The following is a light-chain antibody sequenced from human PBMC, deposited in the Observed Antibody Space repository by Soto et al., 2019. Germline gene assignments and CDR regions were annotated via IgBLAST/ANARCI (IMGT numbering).Light chain of an antibody. CDR1: QSISSW. V-gene: IGKV1-5*03. CDR2: KAS. CDR3: QQYNSYWT. Sequence: DIQMTQSPSTLSASVGDRVTITCRASQSISSWLAWYQQKPGKAPKLLIYKASSLESGVPSRFSGSGSGTKFTLTISSLQPDDFATYYCQQYNSYWTFGRGTKVDIK. J-gene: IGKJ1*01.